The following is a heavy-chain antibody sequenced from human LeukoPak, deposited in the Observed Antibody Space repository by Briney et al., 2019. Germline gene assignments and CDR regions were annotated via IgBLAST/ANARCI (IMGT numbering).Heavy chain of an antibody. CDR3: ARRVDYGSGSYYQIDY. V-gene: IGHV4-59*08. CDR1: GDSMRNFY. CDR2: IDYSGST. Sequence: SETLSLTCSVSGDSMRNFYWSWNRQPPGKELEWIGYIDYSGSTSYNPSLKSRVTISVDTSTNQFSLKLSSVTAADTAMYYCARRVDYGSGSYYQIDYWGQGTLVTVSS. D-gene: IGHD3-10*01. J-gene: IGHJ4*02.